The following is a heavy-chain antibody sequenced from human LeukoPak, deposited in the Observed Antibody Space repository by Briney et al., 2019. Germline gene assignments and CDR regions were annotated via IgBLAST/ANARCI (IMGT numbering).Heavy chain of an antibody. V-gene: IGHV4-34*01. J-gene: IGHJ4*02. Sequence: SETLSLTCAVYGGSFSGYYWSWIRQPPGKGLEWIGEINHSGSTNYNPSLKGRVTISEDTSKNRFSLRLTSVTAADTAVYYCARGGEGYFYGSASQDYWGQGALVTVSS. D-gene: IGHD3-10*01. CDR3: ARGGEGYFYGSASQDY. CDR1: GGSFSGYY. CDR2: INHSGST.